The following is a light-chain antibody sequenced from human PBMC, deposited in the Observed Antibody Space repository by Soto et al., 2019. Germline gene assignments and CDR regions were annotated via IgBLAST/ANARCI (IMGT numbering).Light chain of an antibody. CDR1: QSITTT. J-gene: IGKJ1*01. CDR3: QQYNNWPLT. Sequence: ETVMTQSPATLSVSPGERATLSCRASQSITTTLAWYQQKPGQAPRLLIYGASARATGVPARFSGSGSGTEFTLTISSLQSEDFAVYYCQQYNNWPLTFGQGTKVEIK. CDR2: GAS. V-gene: IGKV3-15*01.